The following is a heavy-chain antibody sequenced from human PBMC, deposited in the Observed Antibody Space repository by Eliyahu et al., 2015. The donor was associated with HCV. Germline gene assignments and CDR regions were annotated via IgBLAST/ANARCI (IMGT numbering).Heavy chain of an antibody. V-gene: IGHV3-74*01. D-gene: IGHD2-15*01. J-gene: IGHJ1*01. Sequence: EVQMLESGGXLVQPGGSLRLSCVVXQFTFSSSWMHWVXQVPGKGLVWVSRINXDGXGTSYADSVKGRFTISRDNAKNTLYLQMNSLRADDTAVYYCTRGGGSGGWDWGQGTLVTVSS. CDR2: INXDGXGT. CDR1: QFTFSSSW. CDR3: TRGGGSGGWD.